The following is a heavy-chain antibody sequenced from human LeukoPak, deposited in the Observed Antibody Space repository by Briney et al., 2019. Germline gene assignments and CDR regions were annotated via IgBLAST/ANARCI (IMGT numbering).Heavy chain of an antibody. V-gene: IGHV3-23*01. CDR2: ISGSGGST. D-gene: IGHD2-2*01. J-gene: IGHJ3*02. CDR3: AKEEGYCSSTSCPNDAFDI. CDR1: GFTFSSYA. Sequence: GGSLRLSCAASGFTFSSYAMSWVRQAPGKGLEWVSAISGSGGSTYYADSVKGRFTISRDNSKNTLYLQMNSLRAEDTAVYYCAKEEGYCSSTSCPNDAFDIWGQGTMVTVSS.